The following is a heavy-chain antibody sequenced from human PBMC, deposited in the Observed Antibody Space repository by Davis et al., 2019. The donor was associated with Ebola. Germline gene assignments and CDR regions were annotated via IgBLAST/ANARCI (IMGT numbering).Heavy chain of an antibody. Sequence: ASVKVSCKASGYTFTNYYMHWVRQAPGQGLEWMGIINPSGGSTSYAQKFQGRVTMTRDTSTSTVYMELSSLRSEDTAVYYCAREGSYDFWSGYYEDYWGQGTLVTVSS. CDR2: INPSGGST. CDR1: GYTFTNYY. J-gene: IGHJ4*02. V-gene: IGHV1-46*03. CDR3: AREGSYDFWSGYYEDY. D-gene: IGHD3-3*01.